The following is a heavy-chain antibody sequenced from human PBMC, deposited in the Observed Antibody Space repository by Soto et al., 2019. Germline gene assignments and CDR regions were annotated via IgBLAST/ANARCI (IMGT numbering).Heavy chain of an antibody. CDR3: AKEGGDVVVVPDALPGGGMDV. Sequence: EVQLLESGGGLVQPGGSLRLACSASGFTFSSYAMTWVRQAPGKGLEWVSTISGNGGSTFYADSVKGRFTISRDNSKNTLYVQMKGLRVGYTAVYYCAKEGGDVVVVPDALPGGGMDVW. D-gene: IGHD2-2*01. CDR2: ISGNGGST. CDR1: GFTFSSYA. J-gene: IGHJ6*01. V-gene: IGHV3-23*01.